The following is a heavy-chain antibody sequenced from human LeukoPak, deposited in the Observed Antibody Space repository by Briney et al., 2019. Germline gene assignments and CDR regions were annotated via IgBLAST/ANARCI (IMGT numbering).Heavy chain of an antibody. CDR3: AKTSLHYYGSGSYFDP. CDR1: GFAFDDYG. CDR2: IRYDGSNK. D-gene: IGHD3-10*01. V-gene: IGHV3-30*02. J-gene: IGHJ5*02. Sequence: GGSLRLSCEGSGFAFDDYGMHWVRQAPGKGLEWVAFIRYDGSNKYYADSVKGRFTISRDNSKNTLYLQMNSLRAEDTAVYYCAKTSLHYYGSGSYFDPWGQGTLVTVSS.